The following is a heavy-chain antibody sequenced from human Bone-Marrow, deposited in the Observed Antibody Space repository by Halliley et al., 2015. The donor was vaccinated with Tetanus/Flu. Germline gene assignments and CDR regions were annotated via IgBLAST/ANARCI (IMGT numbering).Heavy chain of an antibody. Sequence: TLSLTCAVSGASTSSNWWSWVRQSPGKGLEWIGETYHSGSTNYNPSLKSRVIISLGTSKNQFSLNLNSVTAADTAVYYCARHLGTRGTRGFDYWGQGTQVTVSS. D-gene: IGHD2-15*01. CDR1: GASTSSNW. CDR3: ARHLGTRGTRGFDY. J-gene: IGHJ4*02. CDR2: TYHSGST. V-gene: IGHV4-4*02.